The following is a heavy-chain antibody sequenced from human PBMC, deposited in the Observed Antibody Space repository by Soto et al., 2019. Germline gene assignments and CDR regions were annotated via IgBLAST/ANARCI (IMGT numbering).Heavy chain of an antibody. Sequence: QVQLVQSGAEVKKPGSSVKVSCKASGGIFSTYAISWLRQAPGQGLEWMGGIIPIFGTPNYAQRFQGRVTITAGETTSTAYMGLSRLRSEDTAVYYCARDRDYYGSGNYYNRIDFWGQGTLVTVSS. V-gene: IGHV1-69*01. J-gene: IGHJ4*02. CDR2: IIPIFGTP. CDR3: ARDRDYYGSGNYYNRIDF. CDR1: GGIFSTYA. D-gene: IGHD3-10*01.